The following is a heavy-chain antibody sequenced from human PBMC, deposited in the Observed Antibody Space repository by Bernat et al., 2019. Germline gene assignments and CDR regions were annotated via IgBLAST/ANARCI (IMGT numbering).Heavy chain of an antibody. CDR3: ARDKYNSYGSPIYYYYYGMDV. D-gene: IGHD5-18*01. J-gene: IGHJ6*02. Sequence: EVQLVESGGGLVKPGGSLRLSCAASGFTFSSYSMNWVRQAPGKGLEWVSSISSSSSSYIYYADSVKGRFTISRDNAKNSLYLQMNSLRAEDTAVYYCARDKYNSYGSPIYYYYYGMDVWGQGTTVTVSS. CDR1: GFTFSSYS. V-gene: IGHV3-21*01. CDR2: ISSSSSSYI.